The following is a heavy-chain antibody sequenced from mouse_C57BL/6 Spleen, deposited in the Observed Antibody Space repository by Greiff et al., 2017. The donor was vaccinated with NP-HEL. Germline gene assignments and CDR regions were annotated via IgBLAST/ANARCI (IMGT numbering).Heavy chain of an antibody. J-gene: IGHJ2*01. CDR1: GFTFSSYA. D-gene: IGHD2-4*01. CDR2: ISDGGSYT. V-gene: IGHV5-4*01. CDR3: ARDDYDVTGYCDY. Sequence: EVHLVESGGGLVKPGGSLKLSCAASGFTFSSYAMSWVRQTPEKRLEWVATISDGGSYTYYPDNVKGRFTISRDNAKNNLYLQMSHLKSEDTAMYYCARDDYDVTGYCDYWGQGTTRTVSS.